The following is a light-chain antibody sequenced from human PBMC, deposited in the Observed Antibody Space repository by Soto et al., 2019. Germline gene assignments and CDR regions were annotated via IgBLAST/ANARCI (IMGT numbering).Light chain of an antibody. J-gene: IGKJ2*01. CDR3: QQRSNWPPT. V-gene: IGKV3-11*01. CDR1: QSVSSY. CDR2: DAS. Sequence: EIVLTQSPATLSLSPGERATLSCRASQSVSSYLAWYQQKPGQAPRLLIYDASNRATGIPARSSGSGSGTDFTPTISSLEPEDFAVYYCQQRSNWPPTFGQGTKLEIK.